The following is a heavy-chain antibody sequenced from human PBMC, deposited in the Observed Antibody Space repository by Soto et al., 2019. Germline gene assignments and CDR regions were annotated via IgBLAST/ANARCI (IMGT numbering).Heavy chain of an antibody. V-gene: IGHV4-31*03. Sequence: SETLSLTCTVSGGSISSGGYYWSWIRQHPGKGLEWIGYIYYSGSTYYNPSLKSRVTISVDTSKNQFSLKLSSVTAADTAVYYCARVFCGPRGSAKDNWFDPWGQGTLVTVSS. CDR1: GGSISSGGYY. D-gene: IGHD2-21*01. J-gene: IGHJ5*02. CDR2: IYYSGST. CDR3: ARVFCGPRGSAKDNWFDP.